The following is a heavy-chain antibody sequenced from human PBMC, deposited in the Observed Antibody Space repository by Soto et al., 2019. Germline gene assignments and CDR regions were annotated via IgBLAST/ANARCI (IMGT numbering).Heavy chain of an antibody. CDR2: ISGSGGST. CDR3: AKDSSQLLWFGELSNWFDP. Sequence: GSLRLSCAASGFTFSSYAMSWVRQAPGKGLEWVSAISGSGGSTYYADSVKGRFTISRDNSKNTLYLQMNSLRAEDTAVYYCAKDSSQLLWFGELSNWFDPWGQGTLVTVSS. V-gene: IGHV3-23*01. J-gene: IGHJ5*02. CDR1: GFTFSSYA. D-gene: IGHD3-10*01.